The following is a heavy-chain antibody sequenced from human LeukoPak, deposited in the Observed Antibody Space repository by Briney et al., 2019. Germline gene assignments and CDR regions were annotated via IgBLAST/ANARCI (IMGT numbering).Heavy chain of an antibody. Sequence: SETLSLTCTVSGGSISSYYWSWIRQPPGKGLEWIGYIYYSGSTNYNPSLKSRVTISVDTSKNQFSLKLSSVTAADTAVYYCARVLGGYYQYYFDYWGQGTLVTVSS. J-gene: IGHJ4*02. CDR3: ARVLGGYYQYYFDY. CDR1: GGSISSYY. CDR2: IYYSGST. D-gene: IGHD3-9*01. V-gene: IGHV4-59*01.